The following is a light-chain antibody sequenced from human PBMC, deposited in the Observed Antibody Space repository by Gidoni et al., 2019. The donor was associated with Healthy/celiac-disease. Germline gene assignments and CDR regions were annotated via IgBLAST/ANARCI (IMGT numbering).Light chain of an antibody. J-gene: IGKJ4*01. Sequence: EIVLTQSPATLSLSPGERATLSGRASQSVSSYLAWYHQKPGQAPRLLIYAASNRATGIPARFSGRGSGTDFTLTISSLEPEDFAVYYCQQRSNWLTFGGXTKVEIK. CDR3: QQRSNWLT. CDR2: AAS. V-gene: IGKV3-11*01. CDR1: QSVSSY.